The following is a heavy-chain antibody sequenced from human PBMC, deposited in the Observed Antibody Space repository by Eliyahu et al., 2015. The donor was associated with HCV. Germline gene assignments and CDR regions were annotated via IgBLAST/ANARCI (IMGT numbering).Heavy chain of an antibody. CDR1: GYTFTSYY. J-gene: IGHJ6*02. Sequence: QLQLVQSGAEVKKPGASVKVSCQASGYTFTSYYIHWVRQGPGQGLEWMGIISPRGGXTNYAQKFRGRVTMTRDTSTNTVFMELSSLKSEDTAIYYCAREAVAGTYYYGQDVWGQGTTVNVSS. CDR2: ISPRGGXT. D-gene: IGHD2-21*01. CDR3: AREAVAGTYYYGQDV. V-gene: IGHV1-46*01.